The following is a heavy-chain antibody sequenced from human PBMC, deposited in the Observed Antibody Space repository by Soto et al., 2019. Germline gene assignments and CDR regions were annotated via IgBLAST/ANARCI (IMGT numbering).Heavy chain of an antibody. CDR2: IVPMFGTS. V-gene: IGHV1-69*06. CDR3: NRGSEYDFWSCYF. J-gene: IGHJ4*02. D-gene: IGHD3-3*01. Sequence: QERLVQSGAEVRKPGSSVKVSCKVTGGTSTRYAINWVRQAPGQGLEWMGGIVPMFGTSKYAQKLQGRVTITADTSMNIAYMELRSLRSEDTAVYYCNRGSEYDFWSCYFWGQGTLVSVSS. CDR1: GGTSTRYA.